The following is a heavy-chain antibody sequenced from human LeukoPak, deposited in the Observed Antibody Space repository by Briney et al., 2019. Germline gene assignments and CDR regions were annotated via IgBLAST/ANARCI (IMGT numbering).Heavy chain of an antibody. CDR1: GFTFSTYG. V-gene: IGHV3-30*18. J-gene: IGHJ4*02. CDR2: ISYDGSSK. D-gene: IGHD3-3*02. CDR3: AKFSGIFGVVNGFDY. Sequence: GGSLRLSCAASGFTFSTYGIHWVRQAPGKGLEWVAVISYDGSSKYYADSVKGRFTISRDNSKNTLYLQMNSLRAEDTAVYYCAKFSGIFGVVNGFDYWGQGTLVTVSS.